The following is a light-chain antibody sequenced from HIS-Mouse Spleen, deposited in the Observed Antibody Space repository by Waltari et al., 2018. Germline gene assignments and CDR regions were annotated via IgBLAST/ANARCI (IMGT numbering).Light chain of an antibody. CDR3: SSYTSSSTLV. Sequence: QSALTQPAPVSGSPGQSLTISCTGTSSDVVGYHYVSWYQQHPGKAPKLMIYEVSNRPSGVSNRFSGSKSGNTASLTISGLQAEDEADYYCSSYTSSSTLVFGGGTKLTVL. V-gene: IGLV2-14*01. J-gene: IGLJ2*01. CDR2: EVS. CDR1: SSDVVGYHY.